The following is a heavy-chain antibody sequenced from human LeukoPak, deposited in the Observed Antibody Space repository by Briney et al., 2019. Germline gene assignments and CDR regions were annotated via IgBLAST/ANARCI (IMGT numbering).Heavy chain of an antibody. J-gene: IGHJ4*02. CDR1: GFTFSSYW. Sequence: GGSLRLSCEVSGFTFSSYWMYWVRQAPGKGLVWVGRISRDETTTNYADSVKGRFTISRDNAKNTLYLEMNSPRAEDTAVYYCARGTVATSGVSGYWGQGTLVTVSS. V-gene: IGHV3-74*01. D-gene: IGHD5-12*01. CDR3: ARGTVATSGVSGY. CDR2: ISRDETTT.